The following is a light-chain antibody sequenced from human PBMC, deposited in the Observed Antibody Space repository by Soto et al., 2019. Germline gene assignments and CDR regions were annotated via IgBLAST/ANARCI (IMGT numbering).Light chain of an antibody. CDR1: QSLLHSNGYNY. Sequence: DIVMTQSPLSLPVTPGEPASISCRSSQSLLHSNGYNYLDWYLQKPGQSPQLLIYLGSNRASGVPDRCSGSGSGTYFTLKISRVEAEDVGVYYCMQALQTPYTFGQGTKLEIK. V-gene: IGKV2-28*01. CDR3: MQALQTPYT. CDR2: LGS. J-gene: IGKJ2*01.